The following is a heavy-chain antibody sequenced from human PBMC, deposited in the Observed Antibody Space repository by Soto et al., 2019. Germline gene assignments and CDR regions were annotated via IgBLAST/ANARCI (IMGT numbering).Heavy chain of an antibody. J-gene: IGHJ1*01. V-gene: IGHV3-30-3*01. Sequence: QVQLVESGGGVVQPGRSLRLSCAASGFTFSSYAMHWVRQAPGNGLEWVAVISYDGSNKYYADSVKGRFTISRDNSKNTLYLQMNSLRAEDTAVYYCARPGQGYFQHGGQGTLVTVSS. CDR1: GFTFSSYA. CDR2: ISYDGSNK. CDR3: ARPGQGYFQH.